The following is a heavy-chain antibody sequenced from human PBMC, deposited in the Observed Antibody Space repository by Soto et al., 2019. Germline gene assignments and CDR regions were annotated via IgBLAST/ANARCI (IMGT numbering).Heavy chain of an antibody. D-gene: IGHD4-4*01. CDR2: ISYDGSDE. J-gene: IGHJ4*02. CDR1: GFSFRYYG. CDR3: GEDRRDYSGTIFDY. V-gene: IGHV3-30*18. Sequence: QVQLVESGGGVVQPGRSLRLSCAASGFSFRYYGMHWVRQAPGKGLEWVALISYDGSDEYYADYVKGRFNISRDNSNTIHYLQMNSPKAENTADYYCGEDRRDYSGTIFDYWGQGTVVTVSS.